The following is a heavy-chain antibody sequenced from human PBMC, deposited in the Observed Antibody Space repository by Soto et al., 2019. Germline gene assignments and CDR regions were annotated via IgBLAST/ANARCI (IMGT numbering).Heavy chain of an antibody. CDR2: IYYSGST. CDR3: ASRGYSYGFSLGMDV. CDR1: GGSISGGGYY. D-gene: IGHD5-18*01. Sequence: QVQLQESGPGLVKPSQTLSLTCTVSGGSISGGGYYWSWIRQHPGKGLEWIGYIYYSGSTYYNTSLKSRVTISVDTSKNQFSLKLSSVTAADTAVYYCASRGYSYGFSLGMDVWGQGTTVTVSS. V-gene: IGHV4-31*03. J-gene: IGHJ6*02.